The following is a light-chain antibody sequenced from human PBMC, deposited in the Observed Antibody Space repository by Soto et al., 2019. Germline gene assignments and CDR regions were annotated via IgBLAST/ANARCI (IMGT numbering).Light chain of an antibody. Sequence: ENVLTQSPGNLSLSPGERATLSCRASQTVGSNYLAWYQQKPGQAPRLLIYDASRRATGIPDRFSGSGSGTDFILTIRRLEPEDFEVYYCQQYETSPLTFGGGTKVEL. CDR1: QTVGSNY. CDR2: DAS. V-gene: IGKV3-20*01. CDR3: QQYETSPLT. J-gene: IGKJ4*01.